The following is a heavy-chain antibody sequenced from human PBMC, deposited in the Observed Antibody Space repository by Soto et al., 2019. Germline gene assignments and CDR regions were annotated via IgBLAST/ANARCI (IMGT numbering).Heavy chain of an antibody. CDR3: AKGPPTYSSSLKWFDP. Sequence: GRSRRCSWAASGFTFSSNAISWVRQAPGKGLEWVSTISGRGGSTYYPDSGKGRFTISRDNSKDALYLQMNSLRADDTAVYYCAKGPPTYSSSLKWFDPWGQGTLVTVSS. V-gene: IGHV3-23*01. J-gene: IGHJ5*02. CDR2: ISGRGGST. CDR1: GFTFSSNA. D-gene: IGHD6-13*01.